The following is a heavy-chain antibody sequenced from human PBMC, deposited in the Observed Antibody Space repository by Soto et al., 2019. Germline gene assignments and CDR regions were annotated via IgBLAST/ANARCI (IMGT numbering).Heavy chain of an antibody. CDR3: ARRRVLRYFDWPHTRLHFDY. D-gene: IGHD3-9*01. CDR2: INYSGST. CDR1: GGSISSSSYY. J-gene: IGHJ4*02. Sequence: SETLSLTCTVSGGSISSSSYYWGWIRQPPGKGLEWIGRINYSGSTYYNPSLKSRVTISVDTSKNQFSLKLSSVTAADTAVYYCARRRVLRYFDWPHTRLHFDYWGQGTLVTVSS. V-gene: IGHV4-39*07.